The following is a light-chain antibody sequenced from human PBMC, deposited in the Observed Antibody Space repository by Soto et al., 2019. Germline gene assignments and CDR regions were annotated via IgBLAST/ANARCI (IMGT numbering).Light chain of an antibody. CDR3: QQYNKWPLFT. V-gene: IGKV3-15*01. CDR2: SAS. CDR1: QSVGSN. Sequence: EAVMTQSPATLSVSPGGRATLSCRTSQSVGSNLAWYQQRPGQAPGLLIYSASTRATGIPARFSGSGSGTDFTLTISSLQSEDFAIYYCQQYNKWPLFTFGPGTRVDVK. J-gene: IGKJ3*01.